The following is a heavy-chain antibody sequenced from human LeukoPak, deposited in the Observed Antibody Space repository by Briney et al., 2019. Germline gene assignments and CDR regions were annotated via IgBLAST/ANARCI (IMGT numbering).Heavy chain of an antibody. CDR3: ATWGRFGELLH. V-gene: IGHV3-23*01. CDR1: GFSLTDYG. D-gene: IGHD3-10*01. Sequence: GCLRLSCAGPGFSLTDYGMSWVRQAPGKGLEWVSTIRASGGRTYYATSVKGRFTISRDNSEDAVSLQTNSLRGEETAVYFCATWGRFGELLHWGQGALVTVSS. J-gene: IGHJ4*02. CDR2: IRASGGRT.